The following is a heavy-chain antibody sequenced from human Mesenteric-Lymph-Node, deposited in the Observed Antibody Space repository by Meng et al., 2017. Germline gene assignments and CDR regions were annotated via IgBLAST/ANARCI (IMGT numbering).Heavy chain of an antibody. J-gene: IGHJ3*02. Sequence: SVKVSCKASGGTFSSYTISWVRQAPGQGLEWMGRIIPILGIANYAQKFQGRVTITADKSTSTAYMELSSLRSEDTAVYYCAIVVVTASRSRDAFDIWGQGTRVT. CDR3: AIVVVTASRSRDAFDI. V-gene: IGHV1-69*02. CDR2: IIPILGIA. CDR1: GGTFSSYT. D-gene: IGHD2-21*02.